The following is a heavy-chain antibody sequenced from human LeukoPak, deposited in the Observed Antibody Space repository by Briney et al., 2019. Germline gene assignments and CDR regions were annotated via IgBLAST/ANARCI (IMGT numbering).Heavy chain of an antibody. J-gene: IGHJ4*02. CDR3: TTAYYDSSGYYKDY. D-gene: IGHD3-22*01. Sequence: GGSLRLSCAASGFTFSNAWMSWVRQAPGKGLGWVGRIKSKTDGGTTDYAAPVKGRFTISRDDSQNTLELQMNSLKTEDTAVYNCTTAYYDSSGYYKDYWGQGTLVTVSS. V-gene: IGHV3-15*01. CDR1: GFTFSNAW. CDR2: IKSKTDGGTT.